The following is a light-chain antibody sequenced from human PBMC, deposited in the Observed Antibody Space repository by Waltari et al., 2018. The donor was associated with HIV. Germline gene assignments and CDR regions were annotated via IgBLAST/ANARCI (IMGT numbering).Light chain of an antibody. CDR2: KAS. CDR3: QQYNDFSA. V-gene: IGKV1-5*03. CDR1: EGISTW. Sequence: DIQMTQSPSTLSASVGDRVTITCRASEGISTWLAWYQQKPGKAPKLLIYKASKLERGVPSRFSGSGSETDFTLTINNLQPDDFATYYCQQYNDFSAFGQGTKVEVK. J-gene: IGKJ1*01.